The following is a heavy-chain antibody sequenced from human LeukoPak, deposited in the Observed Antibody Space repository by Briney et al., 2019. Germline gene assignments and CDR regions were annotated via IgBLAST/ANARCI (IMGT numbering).Heavy chain of an antibody. J-gene: IGHJ6*03. Sequence: SETLSLTCTVSGGSISSYYWSWIRQPSGKGLEWIGYIYYSGSTNYNPSLKSRVTISVDTSKNQFSLKLSSVTAADTAVYYCARDRRRVNFGVVKQSYYYYYMDVWGKGTTVTVS. CDR2: IYYSGST. D-gene: IGHD3-3*01. V-gene: IGHV4-59*01. CDR1: GGSISSYY. CDR3: ARDRRRVNFGVVKQSYYYYYMDV.